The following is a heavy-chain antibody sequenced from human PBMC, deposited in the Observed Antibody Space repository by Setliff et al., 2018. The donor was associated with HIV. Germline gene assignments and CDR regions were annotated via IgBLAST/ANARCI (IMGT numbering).Heavy chain of an antibody. D-gene: IGHD2-15*01. CDR3: ARDLVVVAPYYCFDP. Sequence: LRLSCAASGFTFDEYAMHWVRQAPGKGLEWVSGITSNSGRIGYADSIKGRFTISRDNAKSSLFLQMNSLTSDDTAVYYCARDLVVVAPYYCFDPWGQGTLVTVSS. CDR2: ITSNSGRI. V-gene: IGHV3-9*01. CDR1: GFTFDEYA. J-gene: IGHJ5*02.